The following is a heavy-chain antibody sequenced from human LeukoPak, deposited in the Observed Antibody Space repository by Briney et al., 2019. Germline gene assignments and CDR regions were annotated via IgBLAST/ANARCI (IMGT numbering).Heavy chain of an antibody. V-gene: IGHV1-8*01. Sequence: ASVKVSCKASGYTFTSYDINWVRQATGQGLEWMGWMNPNSGNTGYAQKFQGRVTMNRNTSISTAYMELSSMRSADTAVYYCARGKTRGYSSSSYNWFDPWGQGTLVTVSS. CDR3: ARGKTRGYSSSSYNWFDP. CDR2: MNPNSGNT. J-gene: IGHJ5*02. D-gene: IGHD6-13*01. CDR1: GYTFTSYD.